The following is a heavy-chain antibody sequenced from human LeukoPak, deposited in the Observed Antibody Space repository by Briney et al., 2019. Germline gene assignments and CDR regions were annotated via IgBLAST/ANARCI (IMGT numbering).Heavy chain of an antibody. CDR2: ISYDGSNK. V-gene: IGHV3-30*18. CDR1: GFTFSSYG. Sequence: GGSLRLSCAASGFTFSSYGMHWVRQAPGKGLEWVAVISYDGSNKYYADSVKGRFTISRDNSKNTLYLQMNSLRAEDTAVYYCAKDGSLEYQGYFDLWGRGTLVTVSS. D-gene: IGHD1-26*01. J-gene: IGHJ2*01. CDR3: AKDGSLEYQGYFDL.